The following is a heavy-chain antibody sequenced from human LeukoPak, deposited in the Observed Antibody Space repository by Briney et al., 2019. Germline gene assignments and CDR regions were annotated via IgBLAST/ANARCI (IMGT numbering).Heavy chain of an antibody. J-gene: IGHJ4*02. Sequence: SQTLSLTCTVSGGSISSGDYYWSWIRQPPGKGLEWIGEINHSGSTNYNPPLKSRVTISVDTSKNQFSLKLSSVTAADTAVYYCAGLPRLVSGSYGYWGQGTLVTVSS. V-gene: IGHV4-30-4*08. D-gene: IGHD1-26*01. CDR2: INHSGST. CDR3: AGLPRLVSGSYGY. CDR1: GGSISSGDYY.